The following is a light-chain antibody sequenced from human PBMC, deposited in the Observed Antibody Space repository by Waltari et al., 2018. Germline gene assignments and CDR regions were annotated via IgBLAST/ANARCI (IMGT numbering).Light chain of an antibody. V-gene: IGKV1-12*01. CDR2: VAS. CDR1: QGISSW. CDR3: QQAHTYPLT. J-gene: IGKJ4*01. Sequence: DIQMTQSPSSVSASVGDRVTITCRASQGISSWLAWYQQKPGKAPNLLIYVASSLQTGVPSRFSGSGSGTHFTLTITSLQPEDFATYYCQQAHTYPLTFGGGTKEEIK.